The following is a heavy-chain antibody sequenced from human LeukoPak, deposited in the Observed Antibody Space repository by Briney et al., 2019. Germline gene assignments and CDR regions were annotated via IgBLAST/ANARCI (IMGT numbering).Heavy chain of an antibody. CDR1: GGSISSYY. CDR2: IYYSGST. V-gene: IGHV4-59*01. Sequence: SETLSLTCTVSGGSISSYYWSWIRQPPGKGQEWIGYIYYSGSTNYNPSLKSRVTILVDTSKNQFSLRLSSVTAADTAVYYCARDTYYYDSSGYPVGYFDYWGQGTLVTVSS. J-gene: IGHJ4*02. CDR3: ARDTYYYDSSGYPVGYFDY. D-gene: IGHD3-22*01.